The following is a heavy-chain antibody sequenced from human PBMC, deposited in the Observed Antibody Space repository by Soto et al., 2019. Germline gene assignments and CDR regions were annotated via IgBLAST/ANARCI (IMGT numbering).Heavy chain of an antibody. Sequence: QVQLVQSGAEVKKPGASVKVSCKASGYIFPSYGINWVRQAPGQGLECMGWISAYNGNTYYAQKLQGRVTMTTDTAPSPACMELRSLRTDETAVCYCARDMGGAGMDVWGPGTTVTVSS. D-gene: IGHD3-16*01. CDR3: ARDMGGAGMDV. CDR2: ISAYNGNT. J-gene: IGHJ6*02. V-gene: IGHV1-18*01. CDR1: GYIFPSYG.